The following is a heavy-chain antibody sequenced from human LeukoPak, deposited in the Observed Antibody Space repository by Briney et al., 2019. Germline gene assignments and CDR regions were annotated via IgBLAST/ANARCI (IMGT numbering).Heavy chain of an antibody. D-gene: IGHD3-3*01. V-gene: IGHV3-48*03. Sequence: GGSLRLSCAASGFTFSSCEMNWVRQAPGRGLEWVSYISSSGHAIYYADSVKGRFNISRDNAKNSLYLQMNSLRAEDTAVYYCARQHDGFWLPADYWGQGTLVTVSS. J-gene: IGHJ4*02. CDR1: GFTFSSCE. CDR2: ISSSGHAI. CDR3: ARQHDGFWLPADY.